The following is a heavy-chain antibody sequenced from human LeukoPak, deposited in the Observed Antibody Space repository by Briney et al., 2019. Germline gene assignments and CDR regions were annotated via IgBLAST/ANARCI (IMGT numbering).Heavy chain of an antibody. Sequence: ASVKVSCKASGYTFTDYYIQWVRQAPGQGLEWMGWINPYSGGTNYAQKFQGRVPMTRDTSISTAQMELSRLRSDDTAVYYCARALGSGGSFDASDIWGQGTMVTVSS. J-gene: IGHJ3*02. V-gene: IGHV1-2*02. CDR3: ARALGSGGSFDASDI. D-gene: IGHD2-15*01. CDR1: GYTFTDYY. CDR2: INPYSGGT.